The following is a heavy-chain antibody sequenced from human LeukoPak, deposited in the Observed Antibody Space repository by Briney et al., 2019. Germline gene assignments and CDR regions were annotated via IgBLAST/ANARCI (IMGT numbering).Heavy chain of an antibody. D-gene: IGHD3-10*01. CDR3: ARWRSGSGYYYMDV. V-gene: IGHV3-33*01. CDR1: GFTFSSYG. CDR2: IWYDGSNK. J-gene: IGHJ6*03. Sequence: GGSLRLSCAASGFTFSSYGMHWVRQAPGKGLEWVAVIWYDGSNKYYADSVKGRFTISRDNSKNTLYLQMNSLRAEDTAVYYCARWRSGSGYYYMDVWGKGTTVTVSS.